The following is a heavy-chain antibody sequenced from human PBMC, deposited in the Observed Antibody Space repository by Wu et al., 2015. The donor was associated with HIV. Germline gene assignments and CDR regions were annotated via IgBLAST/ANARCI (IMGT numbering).Heavy chain of an antibody. J-gene: IGHJ6*02. D-gene: IGHD3-10*01. CDR2: MNSNNGKT. V-gene: IGHV1-8*01. CDR3: ATSYYGSGSYPTFYYYYAMDV. Sequence: QVQLVQSGAEVKKPGASVKVSCQASGYTITTYDFNWVRQAPGQGPEWMGWMNSNNGKTGYGQKFQGRVAMTRNISTRTAYMELSGLKSEDTAVYYCATSYYGSGSYPTFYYYYAMDVWGQGTTVTVSS. CDR1: GYTITTYD.